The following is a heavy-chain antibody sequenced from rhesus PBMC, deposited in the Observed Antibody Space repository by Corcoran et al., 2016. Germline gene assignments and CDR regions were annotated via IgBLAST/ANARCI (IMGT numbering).Heavy chain of an antibody. CDR1: GGSVSSSNW. D-gene: IGHD4-11*01. J-gene: IGHJ4*01. CDR3: ARARITHFDY. Sequence: QVQLQESGPGLVKPSETLSLTCAVSGGSVSSSNWWSWIRQTPGQGLEVIGFISGSSDSTYYSPALKRRVTISADTSKNQFSLKLSSVPAADTAVYYCARARITHFDYWGQGVLVTVSS. V-gene: IGHV4-65*01. CDR2: ISGSSDST.